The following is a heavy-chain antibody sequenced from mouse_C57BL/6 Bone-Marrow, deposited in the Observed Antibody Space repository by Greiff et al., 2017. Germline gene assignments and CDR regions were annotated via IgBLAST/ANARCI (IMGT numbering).Heavy chain of an antibody. CDR2: INSDGGST. V-gene: IGHV5-2*01. CDR3: ARRRVTRYYYAMDY. CDR1: EYEFPSHD. J-gene: IGHJ4*01. D-gene: IGHD2-5*01. Sequence: EVKVVESGGGSVQPGESLKLSCESNEYEFPSHDMSWVRKTPEKRLELVAAINSDGGSTYYPDTMERRFIISRDNTKKTLYLQMSSLRSEDTALYYCARRRVTRYYYAMDYWGQGTSVTVSS.